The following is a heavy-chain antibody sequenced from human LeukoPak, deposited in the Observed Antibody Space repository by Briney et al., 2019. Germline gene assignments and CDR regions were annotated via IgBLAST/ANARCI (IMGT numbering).Heavy chain of an antibody. J-gene: IGHJ4*02. V-gene: IGHV3-11*01. Sequence: GGSLRLSCAASGFTFSDYYMSWIRPAPGRGLEWLSYISSYGRTIFYADSVKGRFTISRDNARNSLYLQMNNLRAGDTAVYYCARDTGAAGLSRFWGQGTLVTVSS. CDR2: ISSYGRTI. D-gene: IGHD1-1*01. CDR1: GFTFSDYY. CDR3: ARDTGAAGLSRF.